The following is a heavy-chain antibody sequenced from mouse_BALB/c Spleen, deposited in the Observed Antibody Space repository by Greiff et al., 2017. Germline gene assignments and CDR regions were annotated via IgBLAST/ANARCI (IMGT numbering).Heavy chain of an antibody. D-gene: IGHD2-1*01. J-gene: IGHJ3*01. CDR2: ISSGSSTI. CDR3: ARGGNYETWFAY. Sequence: EVKLVESGGGLVQPGGSRKLSCAASGFTFSSFGMHWVRQAPEKGLEWVAYISSGSSTIYYADTVKGRFTISRDNPKNTLFLQMTSLRSEDTAMYYCARGGNYETWFAYWGQGTLVTVSA. V-gene: IGHV5-17*02. CDR1: GFTFSSFG.